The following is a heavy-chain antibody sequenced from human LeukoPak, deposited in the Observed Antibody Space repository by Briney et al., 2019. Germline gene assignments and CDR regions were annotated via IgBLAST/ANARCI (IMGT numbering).Heavy chain of an antibody. CDR2: IYSGGSI. J-gene: IGHJ6*02. Sequence: GGSLRLSCAVSGFTFSSNCMSWVRQAPGKGLEWVSVIYSGGSIYYADSVKGRFTISRDNSKNTLYLQMNSLRAEDTAVYYCARESVAGRAGGMDVWGQGTTVTVSS. CDR3: ARESVAGRAGGMDV. D-gene: IGHD6-19*01. V-gene: IGHV3-66*01. CDR1: GFTFSSNC.